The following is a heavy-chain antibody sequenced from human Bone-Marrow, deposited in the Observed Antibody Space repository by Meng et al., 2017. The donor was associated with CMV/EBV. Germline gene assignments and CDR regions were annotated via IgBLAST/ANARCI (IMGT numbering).Heavy chain of an antibody. CDR3: ARGIPAAIPGSFWFDP. CDR2: ISRNAGST. CDR1: GFTFSNYA. J-gene: IGHJ5*02. Sequence: GGSLKISCTASGFTFSNYAMHWVRQAPGKGLEYVSAISRNAGSTYNADSVKGRFTISRDNSKNTLYLQMGSLRAEDMAVYYCARGIPAAIPGSFWFDPWGQGTLVTVSS. D-gene: IGHD2-2*02. V-gene: IGHV3-64*02.